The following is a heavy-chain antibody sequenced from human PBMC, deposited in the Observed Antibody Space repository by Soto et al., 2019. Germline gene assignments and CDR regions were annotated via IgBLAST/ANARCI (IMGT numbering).Heavy chain of an antibody. Sequence: GGSLRLSCAASGFTFSSYAMSWVRQAPGKGLEWVSAISGSGGSTYYADSVKGRFTISRDNSKNTLYLQMNSLRAEDTAVYYCAKDSSPSPYYYYGMDVWGQGTTVTVSS. CDR1: GFTFSSYA. CDR3: AKDSSPSPYYYYGMDV. CDR2: ISGSGGST. V-gene: IGHV3-23*01. J-gene: IGHJ6*02. D-gene: IGHD2-2*01.